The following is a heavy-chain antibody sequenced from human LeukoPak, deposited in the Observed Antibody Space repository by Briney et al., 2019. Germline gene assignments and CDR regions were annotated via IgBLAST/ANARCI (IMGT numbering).Heavy chain of an antibody. CDR1: GGSISSYY. D-gene: IGHD5-24*01. CDR3: ARHRSKWLQSSFDY. J-gene: IGHJ4*02. Sequence: SETLSLTCTVSGGSISSYYWSWIRQPAGKGLEWIGRIYTSGSTNYNPSLKSRVTISVDTSKNQFSLKLNSVTAADTAVYYCARHRSKWLQSSFDYWGQGTLVTASS. CDR2: IYTSGST. V-gene: IGHV4-4*07.